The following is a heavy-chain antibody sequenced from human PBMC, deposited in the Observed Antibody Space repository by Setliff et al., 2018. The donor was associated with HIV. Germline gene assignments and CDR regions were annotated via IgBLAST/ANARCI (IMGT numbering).Heavy chain of an antibody. CDR2: IDYSGDS. CDR1: GGSISSSSYY. V-gene: IGHV4-61*05. D-gene: IGHD1-7*01. Sequence: TSETLSLTCTVSGGSISSSSYYWGWIRQPPGKGLEWIGYIDYSGDSEYNPSLQSRATISRDPSKSQVSLTLNSATAADTAVYYCTRGPGGTVPKPLEAFDVWGRGAVVTVSS. J-gene: IGHJ3*01. CDR3: TRGPGGTVPKPLEAFDV.